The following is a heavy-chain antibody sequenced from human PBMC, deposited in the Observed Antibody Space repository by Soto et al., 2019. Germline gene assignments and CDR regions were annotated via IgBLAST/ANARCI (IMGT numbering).Heavy chain of an antibody. Sequence: ASVKVSCKASGYTFTSYYMHWMRQAPGQGLEWMGIINPSGGSTSYAQKFQGRVTMTRDTSTSTVYMELSSLRSEDTAVYYCARVSTVRLAGRSDEYYYHYYGMAVWGQGTSVTVSS. CDR2: INPSGGST. CDR3: ARVSTVRLAGRSDEYYYHYYGMAV. V-gene: IGHV1-46*01. J-gene: IGHJ6*02. CDR1: GYTFTSYY. D-gene: IGHD2-2*01.